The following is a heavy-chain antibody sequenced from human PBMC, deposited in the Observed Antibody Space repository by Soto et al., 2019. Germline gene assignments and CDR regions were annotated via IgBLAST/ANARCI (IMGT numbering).Heavy chain of an antibody. J-gene: IGHJ6*02. CDR3: ARQWYSDYYYYGMDV. CDR1: GGTFSSYA. Sequence: SVKVSCKASGGTFSSYAISWVRQAPGQGLEWMGGIIPIFGTANYAQKFQGRVTITADESTSTAYMELSSLRSEDTAVYYCARQWYSDYYYYGMDVWGQGTTVTVSS. D-gene: IGHD2-15*01. V-gene: IGHV1-69*13. CDR2: IIPIFGTA.